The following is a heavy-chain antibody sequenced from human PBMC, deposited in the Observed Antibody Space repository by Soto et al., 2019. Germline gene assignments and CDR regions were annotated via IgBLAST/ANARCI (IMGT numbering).Heavy chain of an antibody. CDR3: ATYFTGVGGRGH. J-gene: IGHJ4*02. V-gene: IGHV4-39*07. D-gene: IGHD2-8*02. CDR2: IYYSGST. CDR1: GGSISSSSYY. Sequence: SETLSLTCTVSGGSISSSSYYWGWIRQPPGKGLEWIGNIYYSGSTYYNPSLKSRLTISVDTSKNQFSLTLKSVTAADTAVYFCATYFTGVGGRGHWGQGTLVTVSS.